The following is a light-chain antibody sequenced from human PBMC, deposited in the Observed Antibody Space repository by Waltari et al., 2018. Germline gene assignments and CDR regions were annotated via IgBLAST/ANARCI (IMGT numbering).Light chain of an antibody. J-gene: IGLJ2*01. CDR2: EVK. CDR3: CSYTGSSWI. V-gene: IGLV2-23*02. Sequence: QSALTQPASVSGSPGQSITISCTGTSSDVGYYNLVSWYQQHPGKAPNLIIYEVKKWPSGLSNRFSGSKSGNTATLTISGLQTEDEADYYCCSYTGSSWIFGGGTKLTVL. CDR1: SSDVGYYNL.